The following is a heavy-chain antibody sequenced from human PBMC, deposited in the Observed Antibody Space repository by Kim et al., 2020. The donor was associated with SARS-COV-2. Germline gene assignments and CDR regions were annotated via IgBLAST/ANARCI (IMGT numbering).Heavy chain of an antibody. D-gene: IGHD4-17*01. CDR3: TREVVGDGLDY. J-gene: IGHJ4*02. Sequence: ASVKVSCKTSGYTFTSYTIQWVRQAPGQRFEWMGWIIVGSGHTRYSQKFQGRLTITRDTSASTVYMELSSLKTEDTATYFCTREVVGDGLDYCGQGALVTVSA. CDR2: IIVGSGHT. CDR1: GYTFTSYT. V-gene: IGHV1-3*01.